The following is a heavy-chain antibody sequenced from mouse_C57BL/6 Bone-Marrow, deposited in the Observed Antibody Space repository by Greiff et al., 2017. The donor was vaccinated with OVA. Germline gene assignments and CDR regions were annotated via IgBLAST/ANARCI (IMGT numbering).Heavy chain of an antibody. V-gene: IGHV1-69*01. D-gene: IGHD1-1*01. CDR3: ARRYYGRGAMDY. CDR1: GYTFTSYW. J-gene: IGHJ4*01. Sequence: QVQLQQPGAELVMPGASVKLSCKASGYTFTSYWMHWVKQRPGQGLEWIGEIDPSDSYTNYNQKFKGKSTLTVDKSSSTAYMQLSSLTSEDSAVYYGARRYYGRGAMDYWGQGTSVTVSS. CDR2: IDPSDSYT.